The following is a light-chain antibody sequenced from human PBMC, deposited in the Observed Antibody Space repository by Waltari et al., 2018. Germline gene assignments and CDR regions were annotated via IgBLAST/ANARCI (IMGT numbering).Light chain of an antibody. CDR3: QQYNNWQIT. CDR2: GAS. Sequence: EVVMTQSPATLSVSPGERVTLSCRASQSVGYNLAWFQQQPGQAPRLPIYGASTRATDIPDRFSGSGSGTAFTLTISSLQSEDFANYYCQQYNNWQITFGQGTRLDLK. CDR1: QSVGYN. J-gene: IGKJ5*01. V-gene: IGKV3-15*01.